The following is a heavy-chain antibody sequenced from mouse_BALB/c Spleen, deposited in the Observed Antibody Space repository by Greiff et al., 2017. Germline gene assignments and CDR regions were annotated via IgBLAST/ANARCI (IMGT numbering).Heavy chain of an antibody. CDR3: AREDSDAMDY. CDR2: ISYDGSN. CDR1: GYSITSGYY. D-gene: IGHD3-1*01. J-gene: IGHJ4*01. V-gene: IGHV3-6*02. Sequence: EVQLQQSGPGLVKPSQSLSLTCSVTGYSITSGYYWNWIRQFPGNKLEWMGYISYDGSNNYNPSLKNRISITRDTSKNQFFLKLNSVTTEDTATYYCAREDSDAMDYWGQGTSVTVSS.